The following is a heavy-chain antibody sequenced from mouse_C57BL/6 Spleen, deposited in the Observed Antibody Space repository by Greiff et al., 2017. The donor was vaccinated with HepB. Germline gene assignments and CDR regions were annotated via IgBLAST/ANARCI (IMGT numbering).Heavy chain of an antibody. CDR3: ARDWDWYFAV. CDR2: ISYDGSN. V-gene: IGHV3-6*01. J-gene: IGHJ1*03. CDR1: GYSITSGYY. Sequence: EVKLMESGPGLVKPSQSLSLTCSVTGYSITSGYYWNWIRQFPGNKLEWMGYISYDGSNNYNPSLKNRISLTRDTAKNQFFLKLNSVTTEDTATYYCARDWDWYFAVWGTGTTVTVSS.